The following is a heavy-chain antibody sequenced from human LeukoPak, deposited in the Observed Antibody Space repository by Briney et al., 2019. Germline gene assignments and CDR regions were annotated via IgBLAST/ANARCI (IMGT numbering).Heavy chain of an antibody. CDR1: GFTFSSYA. Sequence: GGSLRLSCAASGFTFSSYAMSWVRQAPGKGLEWVSAISGSGGSTYYADSVKGRFTISRDNSKNTLYLQMNSLRAEDTAVYYCAKAGENDYGEKRQGMDVWCLGPTVNVS. V-gene: IGHV3-23*01. CDR3: AKAGENDYGEKRQGMDV. J-gene: IGHJ6*02. D-gene: IGHD4-17*01. CDR2: ISGSGGST.